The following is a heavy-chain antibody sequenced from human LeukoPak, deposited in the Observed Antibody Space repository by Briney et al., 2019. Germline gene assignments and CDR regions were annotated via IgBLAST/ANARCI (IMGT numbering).Heavy chain of an antibody. J-gene: IGHJ4*02. Sequence: SEALSLTCTVSGGSIGSYYWSWIWQPPGKGLEWIGYIYYSGNTNYNPSLKSRVTISIDTSKNQFSLKLSSVTAADTAVYYCAKGYYDSRGYDYWGQGTLVTVSS. V-gene: IGHV4-59*01. CDR3: AKGYYDSRGYDY. CDR1: GGSIGSYY. CDR2: IYYSGNT. D-gene: IGHD3-22*01.